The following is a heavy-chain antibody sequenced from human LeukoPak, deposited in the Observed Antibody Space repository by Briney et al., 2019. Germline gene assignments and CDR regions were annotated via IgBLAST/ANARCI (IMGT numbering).Heavy chain of an antibody. CDR3: ARLYSSPVGGWFDP. J-gene: IGHJ5*02. Sequence: GESLKISCKGSGYSFTSYWIGRARQMPGKGLEWMGIIYPDDSDTRYSPSFQGQVTISADKSISTAYLQWSSLKASDTAMYYCARLYSSPVGGWFDPWGQGTLVTVSS. V-gene: IGHV5-51*01. D-gene: IGHD6-13*01. CDR2: IYPDDSDT. CDR1: GYSFTSYW.